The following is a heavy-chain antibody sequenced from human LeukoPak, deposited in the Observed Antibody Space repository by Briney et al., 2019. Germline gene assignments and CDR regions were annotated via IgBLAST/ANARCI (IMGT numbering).Heavy chain of an antibody. D-gene: IGHD3-22*01. CDR3: ARDLLPLESDSSMWNV. Sequence: GGSLRLSCAASGFTFSSYSMNWVRQAPGKGLEWVSSISSSSSYIYYADSVKGRFTISRNNAKNSLYLQMNSLRAEDTAVYYCARDLLPLESDSSMWNVWGQGTMVTVSS. J-gene: IGHJ3*01. V-gene: IGHV3-21*01. CDR1: GFTFSSYS. CDR2: ISSSSSYI.